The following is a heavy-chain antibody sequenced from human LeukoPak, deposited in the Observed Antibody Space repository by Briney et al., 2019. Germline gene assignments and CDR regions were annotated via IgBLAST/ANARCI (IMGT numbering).Heavy chain of an antibody. CDR2: VNPNNGDT. CDR1: GYTFTGYY. V-gene: IGHV1-2*02. D-gene: IGHD3-10*01. CDR3: ARDSRVTNGDY. Sequence: ASVKVSCKASGYTFTGYYMHWVRQAPGQGLEWVGLVNPNNGDTKYAQKFRGRVTMTRGTSVSTAYMELSRLRSDDTAVYYCARDSRVTNGDYWGQGTLVTVSS. J-gene: IGHJ4*02.